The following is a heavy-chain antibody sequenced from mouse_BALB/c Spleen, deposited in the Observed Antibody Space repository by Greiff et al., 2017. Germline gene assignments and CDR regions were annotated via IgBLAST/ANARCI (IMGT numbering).Heavy chain of an antibody. D-gene: IGHD1-1*01. CDR2: ISSGGSYT. CDR3: ARALSTTVDYYAMDY. CDR1: GFTFSSYA. J-gene: IGHJ4*01. V-gene: IGHV5-9-4*01. Sequence: EVQLQQSGGDLVKPGGSLKLSCAASGFTFSSYAMSWVRQSPEKRLEWVAEISSGGSYTYYPDTVTGRFTISRDNAKNTLYLEMSSLRSEDTAMYYCARALSTTVDYYAMDYWGQGTSVTVSS.